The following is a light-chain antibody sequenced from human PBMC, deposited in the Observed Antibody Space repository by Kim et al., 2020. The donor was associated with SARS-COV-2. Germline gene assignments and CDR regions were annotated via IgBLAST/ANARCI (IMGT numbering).Light chain of an antibody. CDR2: GKD. CDR1: RLRNYY. V-gene: IGLV3-19*01. J-gene: IGLJ2*01. CDR3: NSRDSTDNYVVV. Sequence: SYELTQDPAVSVVLGQTVRITCQGDRLRNYYASWFQQKPGQAPVLVIYGKDNRPSGIPDRFSGSSSGNTASLTITGAQAEDEADYYCNSRDSTDNYVVVFGGGTQL.